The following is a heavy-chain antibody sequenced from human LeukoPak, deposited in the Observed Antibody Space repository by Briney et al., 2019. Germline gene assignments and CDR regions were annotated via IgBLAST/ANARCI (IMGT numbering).Heavy chain of an antibody. CDR1: GYSFTSYW. V-gene: IGHV5-51*01. Sequence: GESLKISCKGSGYSFTSYWIGWVRQMPGKGLEWMGIIYPGDSDTRYSPSFQGQVTISADKSISTAYLQWSSLKASDTAMYYCARLRTKKGYCSGGSCYSEGWFDPWGQGTLVTVSS. CDR3: ARLRTKKGYCSGGSCYSEGWFDP. CDR2: IYPGDSDT. J-gene: IGHJ5*02. D-gene: IGHD2-15*01.